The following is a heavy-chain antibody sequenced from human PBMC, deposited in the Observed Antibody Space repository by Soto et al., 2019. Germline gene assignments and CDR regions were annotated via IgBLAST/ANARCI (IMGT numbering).Heavy chain of an antibody. CDR1: GGSISSYY. J-gene: IGHJ4*02. CDR2: IYTSGST. D-gene: IGHD2-15*01. CDR3: ARGGTYCSGGSCYSPFDY. V-gene: IGHV4-4*07. Sequence: PSETLSLTCTVSGGSISSYYWSWIRQPAGKGLEWIGRIYTSGSTNYNPSPKSRVTMSVDTSKNQFSLKLSSVTAADTAVYYCARGGTYCSGGSCYSPFDYWGQGTLVTVSS.